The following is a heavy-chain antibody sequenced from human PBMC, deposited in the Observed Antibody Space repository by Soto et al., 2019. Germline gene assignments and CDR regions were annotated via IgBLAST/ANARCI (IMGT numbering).Heavy chain of an antibody. D-gene: IGHD3-16*02. J-gene: IGHJ5*02. CDR3: ARGELRLGELSLYRGWFDP. Sequence: QVQLVQSGAEVKKPGASVKVSCKASGYTFTSYGISWVRQAPGQGLEWMGWISAYNGNTNYAQKLQGRVTMTTDTSTRTAYMELRSLRSDDTAVYYWARGELRLGELSLYRGWFDPWGQGTLVTVSS. V-gene: IGHV1-18*04. CDR1: GYTFTSYG. CDR2: ISAYNGNT.